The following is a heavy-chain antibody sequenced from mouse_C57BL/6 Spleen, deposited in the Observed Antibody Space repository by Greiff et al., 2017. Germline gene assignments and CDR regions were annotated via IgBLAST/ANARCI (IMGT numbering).Heavy chain of an antibody. J-gene: IGHJ3*01. D-gene: IGHD1-1*01. CDR3: AIGRPYYYGEGFAY. V-gene: IGHV1-74*01. CDR1: GYTFTSYW. Sequence: QVQLKQSGAELVKPGASVKVSCKASGYTFTSYWMHWVKQRPGQGLEWIGGIHPSDSATNYNQKFTGKATLTVDKSSSTAYMQLSSLTSEDSAVYYCAIGRPYYYGEGFAYWGQGTLVTVSA. CDR2: IHPSDSAT.